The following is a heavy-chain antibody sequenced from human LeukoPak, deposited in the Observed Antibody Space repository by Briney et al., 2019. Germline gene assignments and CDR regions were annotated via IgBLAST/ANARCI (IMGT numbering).Heavy chain of an antibody. V-gene: IGHV4-59*01. CDR2: IYYSGST. CDR1: GGSISSYY. J-gene: IGHJ4*02. Sequence: SETLSLTCTVSGGSISSYYWSCIRQPPGKGLEWIGYIYYSGSTNYNPSLKSRVTISVDTSKNQFSLKLSSVTAADTAVYYCARTSSSWYGGFDYWGQGTLVTVSS. CDR3: ARTSSSWYGGFDY. D-gene: IGHD6-13*01.